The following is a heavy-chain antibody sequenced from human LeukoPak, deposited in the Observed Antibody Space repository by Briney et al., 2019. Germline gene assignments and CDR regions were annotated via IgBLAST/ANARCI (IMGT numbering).Heavy chain of an antibody. CDR1: GYTFTGYY. J-gene: IGHJ4*02. CDR3: VRLASSYN. V-gene: IGHV1-2*02. Sequence: GASVKVSCKASGYTFTGYYMHWVRQPIGQGLEWMGWTNHSSGHTIYAQKFPARVTMTRDSSISTAYMELSRLQSDDTAVYYCVRLASSYNWGQGALVTVSS. D-gene: IGHD6-13*01. CDR2: TNHSSGHT.